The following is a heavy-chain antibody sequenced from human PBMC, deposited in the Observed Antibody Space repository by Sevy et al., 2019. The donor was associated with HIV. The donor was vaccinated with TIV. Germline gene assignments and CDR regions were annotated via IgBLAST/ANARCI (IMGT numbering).Heavy chain of an antibody. J-gene: IGHJ5*02. CDR1: GFTFSTYT. V-gene: IGHV3-48*02. CDR2: ISRDRRNI. Sequence: GGSLRLSCVGSGFTFSTYTMHWVRQAPGKGLEWLSSISRDRRNIYYADSLKGRFTISRDNGKNSLYLQMNGLSDEDTAVYYCAREAYYYDSREENWFDPWGQGTLVTVSS. CDR3: AREAYYYDSREENWFDP. D-gene: IGHD3-22*01.